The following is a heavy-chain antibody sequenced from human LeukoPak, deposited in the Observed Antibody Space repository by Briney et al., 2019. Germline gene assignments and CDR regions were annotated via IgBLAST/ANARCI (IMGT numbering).Heavy chain of an antibody. J-gene: IGHJ6*03. D-gene: IGHD6-19*01. V-gene: IGHV1-69*05. Sequence: ASVKVSCKASGGTFSSYAISWVRQAPGQGLEWMGGIIPIFGTANYAQKFQGRVTITTDESTSTAYMELSSLRSEDTAVYYCARHKQWPGGYYYMDVWGKGTTVTVSS. CDR3: ARHKQWPGGYYYMDV. CDR2: IIPIFGTA. CDR1: GGTFSSYA.